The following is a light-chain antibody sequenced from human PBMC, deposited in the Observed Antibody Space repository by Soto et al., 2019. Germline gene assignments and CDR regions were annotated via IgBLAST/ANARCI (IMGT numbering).Light chain of an antibody. CDR2: GAS. CDR3: QEASRFPVLN. V-gene: IGKV1-12*01. J-gene: IGKJ4*01. CDR1: QGLSSW. Sequence: DIQITHSPSSVSASVVDRVTITFLASQGLSSWLAWFQQKPGKALQLLIYGASNLQSGVPSRFSGSGSGTDYTLTISSLQPEDFATYYCQEASRFPVLNFGGGTKVDIK.